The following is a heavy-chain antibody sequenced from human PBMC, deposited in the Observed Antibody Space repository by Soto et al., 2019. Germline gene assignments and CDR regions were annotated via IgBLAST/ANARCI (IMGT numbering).Heavy chain of an antibody. V-gene: IGHV3-73*02. Sequence: EVQLVESGGGLVQPGESLRLSCAASGFTFSGSAMHWVRQAPGKGLEWVGRIRSKPNNYATAYAASVKGRFSISRDVSKNTAYLQVNGLKSEDTAVYYCSGGQNDYNYYYYYPMDVCGRGTTVTVSS. D-gene: IGHD4-4*01. CDR2: IRSKPNNYAT. J-gene: IGHJ6*02. CDR3: SGGQNDYNYYYYYPMDV. CDR1: GFTFSGSA.